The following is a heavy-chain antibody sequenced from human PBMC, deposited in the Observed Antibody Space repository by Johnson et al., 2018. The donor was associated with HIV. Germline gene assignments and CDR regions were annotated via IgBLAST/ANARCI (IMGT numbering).Heavy chain of an antibody. CDR3: AKDDQNYYGSGSYYDAFDI. J-gene: IGHJ3*02. D-gene: IGHD3-10*01. V-gene: IGHV3-30*18. Sequence: VQLVESGGGVVQPGRSLRLSCAASGFTFSSYGMHWVRQAPGKGLEWVAVISYDGSNKYYADSVKGRFTISRDNSKKTLYLQMNSLRAEDTAVYYCAKDDQNYYGSGSYYDAFDIWGQGTMVTVSS. CDR2: ISYDGSNK. CDR1: GFTFSSYG.